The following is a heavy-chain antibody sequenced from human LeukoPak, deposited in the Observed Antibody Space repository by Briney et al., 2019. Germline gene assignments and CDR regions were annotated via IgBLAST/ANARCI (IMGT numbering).Heavy chain of an antibody. D-gene: IGHD3-22*01. V-gene: IGHV3-30*02. CDR3: AKVLYDSSGPFDY. Sequence: GGSLRLSCAASGFTFSSYGMHWVRQAPGKGLEWVAFIRYDGCNKYYADSVKGRFTISRDNSKNTLYLQMNSLRAEDTAVYYCAKVLYDSSGPFDYWGQGTLVTVSS. CDR2: IRYDGCNK. CDR1: GFTFSSYG. J-gene: IGHJ4*02.